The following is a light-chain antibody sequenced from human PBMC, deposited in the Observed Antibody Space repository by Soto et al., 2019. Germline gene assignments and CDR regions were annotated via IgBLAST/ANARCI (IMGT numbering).Light chain of an antibody. J-gene: IGKJ4*01. Sequence: EIGLRQSPGTLSLSPGERVTLSCRASQSVSSSYLAWYQHKPGQAPRLLIYGASSRATGIPDRFSGSGSGTDFTLTISRLEPEDFAVYYCQQGLTFGGGTKVEIK. CDR2: GAS. CDR1: QSVSSSY. V-gene: IGKV3-20*01. CDR3: QQGLT.